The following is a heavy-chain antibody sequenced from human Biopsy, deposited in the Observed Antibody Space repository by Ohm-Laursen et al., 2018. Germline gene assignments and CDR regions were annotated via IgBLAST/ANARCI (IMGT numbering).Heavy chain of an antibody. Sequence: GSSVKVSCKTSGYTFTAYGISWVRQAPGQGLEWMGWIRTYNDDTNIAQKFQGRVSMTADTSTRTAYMELRSLRSGDTSIYFLARDPGYDFWSGSDPFDIWGQGTLVTVS. CDR1: GYTFTAYG. V-gene: IGHV1-18*04. D-gene: IGHD3-3*01. J-gene: IGHJ3*02. CDR3: ARDPGYDFWSGSDPFDI. CDR2: IRTYNDDT.